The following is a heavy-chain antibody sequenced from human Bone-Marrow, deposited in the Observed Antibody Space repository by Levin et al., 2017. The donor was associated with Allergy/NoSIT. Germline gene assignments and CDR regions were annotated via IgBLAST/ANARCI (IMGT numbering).Heavy chain of an antibody. CDR3: ARSWDPYLDIVVVPAAHDY. J-gene: IGHJ4*02. CDR2: ISAYNGNT. V-gene: IGHV1-18*01. Sequence: ASVKVSCKASGYTFTSYGISWVRQAPGQGLEWMGWISAYNGNTYYAQKLQGRVTMTTDTSTSTAYMELRSLRSDDTAVYYCARSWDPYLDIVVVPAAHDYWGQGTLVTVSS. CDR1: GYTFTSYG. D-gene: IGHD2-2*01.